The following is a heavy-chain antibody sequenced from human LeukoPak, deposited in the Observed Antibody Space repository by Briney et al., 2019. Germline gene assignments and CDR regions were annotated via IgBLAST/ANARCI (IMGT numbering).Heavy chain of an antibody. Sequence: PGRSLRLSCAASGFTFDDYAMHWVRHAPGKGLEWVSGISWNSGSIGYADSVKGRFTIPRDNAKNSLYLQMNSLRAEDTALYYCAKDQTLNIAAAGTFDYWGQGTLVTVSS. D-gene: IGHD6-13*01. CDR3: AKDQTLNIAAAGTFDY. CDR1: GFTFDDYA. CDR2: ISWNSGSI. V-gene: IGHV3-9*01. J-gene: IGHJ4*02.